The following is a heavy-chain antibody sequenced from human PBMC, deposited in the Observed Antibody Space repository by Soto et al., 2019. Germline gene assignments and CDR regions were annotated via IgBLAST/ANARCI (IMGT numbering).Heavy chain of an antibody. CDR3: ARDFDFWSGYYTRSDYYSGMDV. CDR1: GDSVSSNSAA. Sequence: PSQTLSLTCAISGDSVSSNSAAWNWIRQSPSRGLEWLGRTYYRSKWYNDYAVSVKSRITINPDTSKNQFSLQLNSVTPEDTAVYYCARDFDFWSGYYTRSDYYSGMDVWGEGTTVTVSS. CDR2: TYYRSKWYN. J-gene: IGHJ6*04. D-gene: IGHD3-3*01. V-gene: IGHV6-1*01.